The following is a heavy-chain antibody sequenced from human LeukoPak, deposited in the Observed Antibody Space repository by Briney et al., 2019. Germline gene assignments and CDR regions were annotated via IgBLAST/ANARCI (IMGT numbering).Heavy chain of an antibody. J-gene: IGHJ6*03. Sequence: GGSLRLSCVASGLTFSSRDWMTWVRQAPGKGLEWVANIKQDGSEKYYVDSVKGRFTISRDNAKNSVDLQMNSLRAEDTAVYYCARSGYSSSWYLSYYYYYMDVWGKGTTVTISS. D-gene: IGHD6-13*01. CDR3: ARSGYSSSWYLSYYYYYMDV. CDR2: IKQDGSEK. CDR1: GLTFSSRDW. V-gene: IGHV3-7*03.